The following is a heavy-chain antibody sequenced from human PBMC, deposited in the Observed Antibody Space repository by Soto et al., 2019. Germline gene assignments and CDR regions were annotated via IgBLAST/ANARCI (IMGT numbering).Heavy chain of an antibody. CDR3: AHSLIGYYYDSSGSNWFDP. J-gene: IGHJ5*02. CDR1: GFSLSTSGVG. V-gene: IGHV2-5*02. D-gene: IGHD3-22*01. Sequence: SGPTLVNPPQTLTLTCTFSGFSLSTSGVGVGWIRQPPGKALEWLALIYWDDDKRYSPSLKSRLTITKDTSKNQVVLTMTNMDPVDTATYYCAHSLIGYYYDSSGSNWFDPWGQGTLVTVS. CDR2: IYWDDDK.